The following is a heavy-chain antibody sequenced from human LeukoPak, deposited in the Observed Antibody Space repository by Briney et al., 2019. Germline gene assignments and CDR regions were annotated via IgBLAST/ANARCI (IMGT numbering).Heavy chain of an antibody. V-gene: IGHV3-33*01. CDR2: IWYDGSNK. CDR3: ARGWYGSAWYSDS. CDR1: GFTFSSYG. J-gene: IGHJ5*01. Sequence: GGSLRLSCAASGFTFSSYGMHWVRQAPGKGLEWLAVIWYDGSNKYYADSVKGRFTISRDNSKNTLYLQMNSLRAEDTAVYYCARGWYGSAWYSDSWGQGTLVTVSS. D-gene: IGHD6-13*01.